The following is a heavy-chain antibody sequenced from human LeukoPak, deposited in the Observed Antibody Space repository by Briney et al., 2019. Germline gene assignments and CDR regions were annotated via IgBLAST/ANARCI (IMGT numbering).Heavy chain of an antibody. J-gene: IGHJ4*02. CDR2: ISAYNGNT. CDR3: ARDQATYGPKVDFNY. Sequence: ASVKVSCKASGYTFTSYGISWVRQAPGQGLEWMGWISAYNGNTNYAQKLQGRVTMTTDTSTSTAYMELRSLRSDDTAVYYCARDQATYGPKVDFNYWGQGTLVTVSS. CDR1: GYTFTSYG. V-gene: IGHV1-18*01. D-gene: IGHD4/OR15-4a*01.